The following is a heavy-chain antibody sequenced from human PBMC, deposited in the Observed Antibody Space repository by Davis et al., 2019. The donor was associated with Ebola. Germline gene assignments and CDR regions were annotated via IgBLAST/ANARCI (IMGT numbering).Heavy chain of an antibody. Sequence: ASVKVSCKASGYTFTSYGISWVRQAPGQGLEWMGWISAYNGNTNYAQKLQGRVTMTTDTSTSTAYMELRSLRSEDTAVYYCARGDCSGGSCYSYYYGMDVWGKGTTVTVSS. D-gene: IGHD2-15*01. CDR3: ARGDCSGGSCYSYYYGMDV. V-gene: IGHV1-18*01. CDR2: ISAYNGNT. CDR1: GYTFTSYG. J-gene: IGHJ6*04.